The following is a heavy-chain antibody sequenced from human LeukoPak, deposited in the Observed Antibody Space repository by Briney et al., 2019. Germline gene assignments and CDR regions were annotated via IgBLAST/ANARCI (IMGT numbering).Heavy chain of an antibody. CDR1: GYIFTDYY. CDR3: ARDWYCSGAGCVDVFDI. D-gene: IGHD2-15*01. Sequence: ASVKVSCKASGYIFTDYYMHWVRQAPGQELGWMGRINPNSGGTNYAQKFQGRVTITRDTSISTAYTELSSLRSEDTATYYCARDWYCSGAGCVDVFDIWGQGTMVTVSS. CDR2: INPNSGGT. V-gene: IGHV1/OR15-1*02. J-gene: IGHJ3*02.